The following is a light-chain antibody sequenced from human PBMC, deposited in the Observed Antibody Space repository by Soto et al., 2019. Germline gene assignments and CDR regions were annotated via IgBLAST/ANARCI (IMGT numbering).Light chain of an antibody. V-gene: IGKV3-20*01. CDR3: QQYSSPPRT. CDR2: GAS. CDR1: QSVSSY. Sequence: EIVLTQSPGSLSLSPGERATLSCRASQSVSSYLAWYQQKPGQAPRLLIYGASSRATGVPDRFSGSGSGTDFSLTISRLEPEDSAVYYCQQYSSPPRTFGQGTKVEIK. J-gene: IGKJ1*01.